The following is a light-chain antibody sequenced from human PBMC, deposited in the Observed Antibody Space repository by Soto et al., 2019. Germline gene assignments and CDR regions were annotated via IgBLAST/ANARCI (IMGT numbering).Light chain of an antibody. CDR3: QQSGSSPYT. J-gene: IGKJ2*01. V-gene: IGKV3-20*01. CDR1: QSVSRSY. Sequence: EIVLTQSPGTLSLSPGERATLSCRASQSVSRSYLVWYQQKPGQAPRLLMYGTSSRATGIPDRFSGSGSGTDFTLTISRLEPEDFAVYYCQQSGSSPYTFGQGTKLEIK. CDR2: GTS.